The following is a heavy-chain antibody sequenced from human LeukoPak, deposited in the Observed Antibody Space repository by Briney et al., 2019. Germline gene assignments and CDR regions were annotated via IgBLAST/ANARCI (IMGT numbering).Heavy chain of an antibody. V-gene: IGHV4-59*01. CDR1: GGSISSYY. J-gene: IGHJ4*02. D-gene: IGHD4-17*01. CDR2: IYHSGYS. CDR3: ARDSTPYGHSGY. Sequence: SETLSLTCTVFGGSISSYYWSWIRQPPGKGLEWIGYIYHSGYSNYKPSLKSRVTISVDTSKNQFSLELSSVTAADTAVYYCARDSTPYGHSGYWGQGTLVTVSP.